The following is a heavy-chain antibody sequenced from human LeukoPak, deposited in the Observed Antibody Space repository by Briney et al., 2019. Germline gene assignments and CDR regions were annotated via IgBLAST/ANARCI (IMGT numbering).Heavy chain of an antibody. D-gene: IGHD4-11*01. CDR1: GFSLSDYY. CDR2: IKSGSTII. Sequence: PGGSLRLSRAASGFSLSDYYVNWLRQAPGKGLEWVSYIKSGSTIIFYEDSVKGRFSVSRDNANNSVHLQMTNLRDDDTAVYYCARVHNTVHWGQGVQVTVSS. CDR3: ARVHNTVH. V-gene: IGHV3-11*04. J-gene: IGHJ4*02.